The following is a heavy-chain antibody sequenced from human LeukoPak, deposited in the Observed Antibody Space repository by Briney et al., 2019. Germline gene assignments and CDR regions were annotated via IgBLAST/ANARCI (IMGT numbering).Heavy chain of an antibody. V-gene: IGHV3-23*01. J-gene: IGHJ4*02. Sequence: GGSLRLSCAASGFTFSSYAMNWVRQAPGKGLEWVSAISVSGNTYHADSVKGRFTISRDSSKNTLYLQMNSLRAEDTAIYYCARDLRVISFDNWGQGTLVSVSS. D-gene: IGHD2-21*01. CDR1: GFTFSSYA. CDR2: ISVSGNT. CDR3: ARDLRVISFDN.